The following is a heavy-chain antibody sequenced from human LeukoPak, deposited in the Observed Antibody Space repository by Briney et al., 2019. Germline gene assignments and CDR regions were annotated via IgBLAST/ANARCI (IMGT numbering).Heavy chain of an antibody. V-gene: IGHV3-66*01. Sequence: GGSLRLSCAASGFTVTSNYMSWVRQAPGKGLEWVSVIYSGGSAYYADSVKGRFTISRDNSKNTLYLQMNSLRAEDTAVYYCARDRRPLRYFDCWGQGTLVAVSS. CDR3: ARDRRPLRYFDC. D-gene: IGHD3-9*01. J-gene: IGHJ4*02. CDR2: IYSGGSA. CDR1: GFTVTSNY.